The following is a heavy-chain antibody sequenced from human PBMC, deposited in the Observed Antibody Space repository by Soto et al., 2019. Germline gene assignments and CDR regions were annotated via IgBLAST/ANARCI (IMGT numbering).Heavy chain of an antibody. D-gene: IGHD6-19*01. CDR2: ISSSSSYI. CDR1: GFTFSSYS. Sequence: EVQLVESGGGLVKPGGSLRLSCAASGFTFSSYSMNWVRQAPGKGLEWVSSISSSSSYIYYADSVKGRFTISRDNAKNSLYLQMNSLRAEDTAVYYCARDSSSGWYDSFDYWGQGTLVTVSS. V-gene: IGHV3-21*01. J-gene: IGHJ4*02. CDR3: ARDSSSGWYDSFDY.